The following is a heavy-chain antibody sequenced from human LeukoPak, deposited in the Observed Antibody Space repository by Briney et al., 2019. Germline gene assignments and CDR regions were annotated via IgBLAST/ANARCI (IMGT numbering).Heavy chain of an antibody. CDR2: ISNGGGST. CDR1: GFTFSSYA. Sequence: GGSLRLSCGASGFTFSSYAMHWVRQAPGKGLEYVSAISNGGGSTHYANSVKGRFTISRDNSKNTLYLQMGSLRAEDMAVYYCARPYYDIWSAYVYWGQGTLVTVSS. CDR3: ARPYYDIWSAYVY. J-gene: IGHJ4*02. V-gene: IGHV3-64*01. D-gene: IGHD3-3*01.